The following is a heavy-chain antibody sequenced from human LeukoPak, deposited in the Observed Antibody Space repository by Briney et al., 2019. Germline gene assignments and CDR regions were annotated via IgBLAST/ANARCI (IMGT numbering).Heavy chain of an antibody. V-gene: IGHV3-43*01. D-gene: IGHD3-10*01. J-gene: IGHJ4*02. CDR2: ISWDGGST. CDR1: GFTFDDYT. CDR3: AKDFYSSGSYASPLFDY. Sequence: PGGSLRLSCAASGFTFDDYTMHWVRQAPGKGLEWVSLISWDGGSTYYADSVKGRFTISRDNSKNSLYLQMNSLRTEDTALYYCAKDFYSSGSYASPLFDYWGQGTLVTVSS.